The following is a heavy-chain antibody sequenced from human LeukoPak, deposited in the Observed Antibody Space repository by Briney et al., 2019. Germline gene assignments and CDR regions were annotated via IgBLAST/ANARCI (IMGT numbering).Heavy chain of an antibody. Sequence: GRSLRLSCAASGFTFDDYAMHWVRQAPGKGLEWVSGISWNSGSIGYADSVKGRFTISRDNAKNSLYLQMNSLRAEDMALYYCARARYRLGYCSGGSCYSDYWGQGTLVTVSS. V-gene: IGHV3-9*03. J-gene: IGHJ4*02. D-gene: IGHD2-15*01. CDR1: GFTFDDYA. CDR2: ISWNSGSI. CDR3: ARARYRLGYCSGGSCYSDY.